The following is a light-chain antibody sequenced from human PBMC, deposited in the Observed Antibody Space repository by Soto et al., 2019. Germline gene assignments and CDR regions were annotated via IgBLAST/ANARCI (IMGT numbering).Light chain of an antibody. V-gene: IGKV3-20*01. Sequence: TQSPSTLSASVGDRVTITCPASQSISSLLAWYQQKRGQAPRLLIHGASNRATGIPDRFSGSGSGTDFTLTITRLEPEDFAVYYCQQYGGSPRTFGQGTKVDIK. CDR1: QSISSL. CDR2: GAS. J-gene: IGKJ1*01. CDR3: QQYGGSPRT.